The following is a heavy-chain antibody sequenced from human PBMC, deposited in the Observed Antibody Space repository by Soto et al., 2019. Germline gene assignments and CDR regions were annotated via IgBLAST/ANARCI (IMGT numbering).Heavy chain of an antibody. V-gene: IGHV1-18*01. D-gene: IGHD6-19*01. CDR1: GYTFTSYG. Sequence: QVQLVQSGAEVKKPGASVKVSCKASGYTFTSYGISWVRQAPGQGLEWMGWISAYNGKTKYAQKLQGRVTMTTDTPTRIAYKEVRSVRSEDTAVYYCARNGYSSGATDYWGQGALVTVSS. J-gene: IGHJ4*02. CDR2: ISAYNGKT. CDR3: ARNGYSSGATDY.